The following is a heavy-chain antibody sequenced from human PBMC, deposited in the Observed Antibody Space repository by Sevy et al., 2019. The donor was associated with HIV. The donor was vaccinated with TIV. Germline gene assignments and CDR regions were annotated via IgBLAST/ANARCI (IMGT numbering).Heavy chain of an antibody. CDR2: IYYSGST. CDR1: GGSISSYY. CDR3: ATSKPGIAGTRAFDI. D-gene: IGHD6-13*01. V-gene: IGHV4-59*01. Sequence: LETLSLTCTVSGGSISSYYWSWIRQPPGKGLEWIGYIYYSGSTNYNPSLKSRVTISVDTSKNQFSLKLSSVTAADTAVYYCATSKPGIAGTRAFDIWGQGTMVTVSS. J-gene: IGHJ3*02.